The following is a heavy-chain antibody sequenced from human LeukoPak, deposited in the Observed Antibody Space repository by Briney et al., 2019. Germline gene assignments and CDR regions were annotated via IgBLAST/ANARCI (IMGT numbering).Heavy chain of an antibody. CDR3: ARSSSSGYYFGAFDI. J-gene: IGHJ3*02. D-gene: IGHD3-22*01. V-gene: IGHV3-48*02. Sequence: GGSLRLSCAASGLTFSSYSMNWVRQAPGKGLEWVAYISPSSSTMYFADSVKGRFTISRDNAKNSLYLQMNSLRDEDTAVYYCARSSSSGYYFGAFDIWGQGTRVTVSS. CDR1: GLTFSSYS. CDR2: ISPSSSTM.